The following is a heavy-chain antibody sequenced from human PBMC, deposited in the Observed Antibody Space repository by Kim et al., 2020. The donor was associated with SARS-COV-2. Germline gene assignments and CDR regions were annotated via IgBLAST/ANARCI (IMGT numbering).Heavy chain of an antibody. CDR2: IDPSDSYT. J-gene: IGHJ5*02. V-gene: IGHV5-10-1*01. Sequence: GESLKISCKGSGYNFTSYWISWVRQMPGKGLEWMGRIDPSDSYTNYSPSFQGHVTISADKSISTAYLQWSSLKASDTAMYYCARGFIAAAGLGWFDPWGQGTLVTVSS. CDR3: ARGFIAAAGLGWFDP. D-gene: IGHD6-13*01. CDR1: GYNFTSYW.